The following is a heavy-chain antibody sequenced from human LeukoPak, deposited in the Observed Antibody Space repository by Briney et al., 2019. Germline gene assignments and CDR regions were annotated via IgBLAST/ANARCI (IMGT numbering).Heavy chain of an antibody. CDR2: MYYSGST. J-gene: IGHJ4*02. CDR1: GGSISNYY. V-gene: IGHV4-59*01. Sequence: SETLSLTCTVSGGSISNYYWSWIRQPPGKGLEWIGYMYYSGSTNYNPSLRSRVTISVDTSKNQFSLKLSSVTAADTAVYYCASSHPLGSNNDYYTPFDYWGQGTLVTVSS. D-gene: IGHD3-3*01. CDR3: ASSHPLGSNNDYYTPFDY.